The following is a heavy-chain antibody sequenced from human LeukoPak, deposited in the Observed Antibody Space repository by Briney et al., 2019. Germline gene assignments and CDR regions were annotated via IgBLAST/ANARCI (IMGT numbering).Heavy chain of an antibody. CDR3: ARAYYYGPGGY. J-gene: IGHJ4*02. CDR1: GYTFTGYY. Sequence: ASVKVSCKASGYTFTGYYMHWVRQAPGQRLEWMGWINAGNGNTKYSQKFQGRVTITRDTSASTAYMELSSLRSEDTAVYYCARAYYYGPGGYWGQGTLVTVSS. D-gene: IGHD3-10*01. V-gene: IGHV1-3*01. CDR2: INAGNGNT.